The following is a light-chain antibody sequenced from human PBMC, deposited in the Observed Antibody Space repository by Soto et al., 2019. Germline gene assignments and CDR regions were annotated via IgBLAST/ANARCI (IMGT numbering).Light chain of an antibody. J-gene: IGKJ4*01. V-gene: IGKV3-11*01. Sequence: EIVLTQSPATLSLSPGERATLSCRASQSINSQFAWYQQKPGQAPRLLIYDASNRATGIPARFSGSETWTDFTLTISSLEPEDSAVYYCQQRWSWPLTFGGVTKVDIK. CDR1: QSINSQ. CDR3: QQRWSWPLT. CDR2: DAS.